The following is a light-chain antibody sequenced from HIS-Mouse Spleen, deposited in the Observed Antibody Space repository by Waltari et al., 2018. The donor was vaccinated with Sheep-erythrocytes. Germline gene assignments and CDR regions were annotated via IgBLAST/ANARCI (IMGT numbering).Light chain of an antibody. CDR3: CSYAGSYTFVV. J-gene: IGLJ2*01. CDR2: DVS. Sequence: QSALTQPRPVSGSPGQSVTIPCTGTSSDVGGYHYFSWYQQHPGKAPKLMIYDVSKRPSGVPDRFSGSKSGNTASLTISGLQAEDEADYYCCSYAGSYTFVVFGGGTKLTVL. CDR1: SSDVGGYHY. V-gene: IGLV2-11*01.